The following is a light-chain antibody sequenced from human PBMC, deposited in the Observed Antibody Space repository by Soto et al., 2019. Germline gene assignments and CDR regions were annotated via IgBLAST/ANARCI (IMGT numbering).Light chain of an antibody. Sequence: SQSPAALSLAPGERGTLSCRASESVSTNLAWYQQKPGQAPRLLIYAASTRATGIPDRFSGSGAGTDFTLTISRLAPEDFAVYYCQQYGSSGTFGQGTMVDIK. CDR3: QQYGSSGT. CDR1: ESVSTN. V-gene: IGKV3-20*01. CDR2: AAS. J-gene: IGKJ1*01.